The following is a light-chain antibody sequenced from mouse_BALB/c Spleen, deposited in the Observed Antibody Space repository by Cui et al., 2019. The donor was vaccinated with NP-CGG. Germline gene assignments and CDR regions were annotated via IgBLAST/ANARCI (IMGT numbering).Light chain of an antibody. V-gene: IGLV1*01. CDR3: ALWYSNHWV. Sequence: QAVVTPESALTTSPGETVTLTCRSSTGGVTTSNYANWVQEKPDHLFTGLIGGTNNRAPGVPARFSGSLIGDKAALTITGAQTEDEAIYFCALWYSNHWVFGGGTKLTVL. CDR1: TGGVTTSNY. J-gene: IGLJ1*01. CDR2: GTN.